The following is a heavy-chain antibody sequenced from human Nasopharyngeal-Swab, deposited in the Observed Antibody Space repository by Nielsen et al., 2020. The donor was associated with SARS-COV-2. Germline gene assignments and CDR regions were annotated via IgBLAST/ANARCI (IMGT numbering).Heavy chain of an antibody. CDR2: IYYSGST. D-gene: IGHD6-13*01. CDR3: ARHHGSSWYRGGLNYGMDV. CDR1: GGSISSSSYY. J-gene: IGHJ6*02. Sequence: SETLSLTCTVSGGSISSSSYYWGWIRQPPGKGLEWIGSIYYSGSTYYNPSLKSRVIISVDTSKNQFSLKVSSVTAADTAVYYCARHHGSSWYRGGLNYGMDVWGQGTTVTVSS. V-gene: IGHV4-39*01.